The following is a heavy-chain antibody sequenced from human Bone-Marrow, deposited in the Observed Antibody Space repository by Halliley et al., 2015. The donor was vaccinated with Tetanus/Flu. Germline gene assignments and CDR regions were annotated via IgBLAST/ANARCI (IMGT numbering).Heavy chain of an antibody. V-gene: IGHV4-39*01. J-gene: IGHJ2*01. CDR2: YSGGA. CDR3: VRLSATYWKFDL. Sequence: YSGGAFYNPSLKGRVTISKSTSRNQFSLKMSLVTAGDTAVYYCVRLSATYWKFDLWGRGALVTVSS.